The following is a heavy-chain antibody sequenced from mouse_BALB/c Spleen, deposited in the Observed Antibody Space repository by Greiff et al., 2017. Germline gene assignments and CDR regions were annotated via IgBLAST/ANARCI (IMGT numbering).Heavy chain of an antibody. D-gene: IGHD1-1*01. CDR1: GYSITSDYA. J-gene: IGHJ1*01. CDR3: ARWDYYGSSFWYFDV. Sequence: DVQLQESGPGLVKPSQSLSLTCTVTGYSITSDYAWNWIRQFPGNKLEWMGYISYSGSTSYNPSLKSRISITRDTSKNQFFLQLNSVTTEDTATYYCARWDYYGSSFWYFDVWGAGTTVTVSS. V-gene: IGHV3-2*02. CDR2: ISYSGST.